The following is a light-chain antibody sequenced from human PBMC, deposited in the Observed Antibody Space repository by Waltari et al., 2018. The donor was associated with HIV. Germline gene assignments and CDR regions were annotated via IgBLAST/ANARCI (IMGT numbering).Light chain of an antibody. Sequence: YVLTQPPSVSEAPGKTARITCRGRDIGSKSVHLYQQKPGQAPVQVIYYDNDRPSGIPERFSGSNSGNTATLTISRVEAGDEADYFCQVWDSETDHWVFGGGTKLTVL. CDR1: DIGSKS. CDR3: QVWDSETDHWV. V-gene: IGLV3-21*04. J-gene: IGLJ3*02. CDR2: YDN.